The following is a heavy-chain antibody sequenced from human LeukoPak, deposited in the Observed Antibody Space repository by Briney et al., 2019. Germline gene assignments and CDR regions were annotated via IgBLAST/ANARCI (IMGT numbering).Heavy chain of an antibody. J-gene: IGHJ4*02. D-gene: IGHD3-22*01. V-gene: IGHV1-69*13. CDR2: IIPIFGTA. Sequence: SVKVSCKASGGTFSSYAISWVRQAPGQGLEWMGGIIPIFGTANYAQKFQGRVTITADESTSTAYMELSSLRSEDTAVYYCARDPALYYYDSSGPANYYFDYWGQGTLVTVSS. CDR3: ARDPALYYYDSSGPANYYFDY. CDR1: GGTFSSYA.